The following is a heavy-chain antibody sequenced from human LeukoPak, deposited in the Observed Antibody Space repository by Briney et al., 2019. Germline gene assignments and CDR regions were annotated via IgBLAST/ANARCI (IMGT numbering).Heavy chain of an antibody. J-gene: IGHJ4*02. D-gene: IGHD3-22*01. CDR1: GFNFSSYA. V-gene: IGHV3-23*01. Sequence: GGSLRLSCAASGFNFSSYAMSWVRQAAGKGLAWVSAISGSGGSTYYADSVKGRCTISRDNSKNTLYLEMNSLRAEDTAVYYCANTYYYDSSGYWGYYFDYWGQGTLVTVSS. CDR3: ANTYYYDSSGYWGYYFDY. CDR2: ISGSGGST.